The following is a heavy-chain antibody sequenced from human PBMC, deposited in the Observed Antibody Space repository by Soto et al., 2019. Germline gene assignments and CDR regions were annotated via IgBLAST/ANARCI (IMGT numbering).Heavy chain of an antibody. D-gene: IGHD3-22*01. CDR3: ARDSNYYDSSGSIPGYYYGMDV. J-gene: IGHJ6*02. Sequence: SETLSLTWSVSGGSVSSGSDYWSWIRQPPGKGLEWIGYIYYSGSTNYNPSLKSRVTISVDTSKNQFSLKLSSVTAADTAVYYCARDSNYYDSSGSIPGYYYGMDVWGQGTTVTLSS. CDR2: IYYSGST. V-gene: IGHV4-61*01. CDR1: GGSVSSGSDY.